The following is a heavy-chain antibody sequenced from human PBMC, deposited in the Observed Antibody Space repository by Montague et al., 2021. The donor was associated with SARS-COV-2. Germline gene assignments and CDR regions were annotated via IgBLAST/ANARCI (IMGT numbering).Heavy chain of an antibody. Sequence: SETLSLTCIVSGGSVSSGSYYWSWIRQPPGKGLEWIGYIYYSGSTNYNPSLKSRVTISVDTSKNQFSLKLSSVTAADTAVYYCARDRWRITIFVVVTRYGMDVWGQGTTVTVSS. CDR2: IYYSGST. CDR3: ARDRWRITIFVVVTRYGMDV. CDR1: GGSVSSGSYY. J-gene: IGHJ6*02. D-gene: IGHD3-3*01. V-gene: IGHV4-61*01.